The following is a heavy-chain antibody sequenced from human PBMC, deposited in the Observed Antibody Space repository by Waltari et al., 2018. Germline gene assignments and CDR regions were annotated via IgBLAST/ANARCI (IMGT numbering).Heavy chain of an antibody. CDR2: IYSGGST. CDR1: GFTVSSNY. Sequence: EVQLVESGGGLIQPGGSLRLSCAASGFTVSSNYMSWVRQAPGKGLEWVSVIYSGGSTYYADSVKGRFTISRDNSKNTLYLQMNSLRAEDTAVYFCVRDFFRGYTDRTGYRGPLLNWGRGTLITVSS. V-gene: IGHV3-53*01. CDR3: VRDFFRGYTDRTGYRGPLLN. D-gene: IGHD3-9*01. J-gene: IGHJ4*02.